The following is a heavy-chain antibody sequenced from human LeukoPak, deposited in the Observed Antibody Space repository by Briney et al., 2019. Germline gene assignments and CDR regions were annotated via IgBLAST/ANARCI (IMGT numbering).Heavy chain of an antibody. J-gene: IGHJ3*02. Sequence: SDTLSLTCAVSGYSISSGYYWGGTRHPPGRGLEWNRSTYHSGGTYYNQSLKRRVPMSGDTSKNQLALKLSAVTAADTAGYCCARPRGLLYVMTDAFDIWGQGTMVTVSS. CDR3: ARPRGLLYVMTDAFDI. V-gene: IGHV4-38-2*01. D-gene: IGHD4-11*01. CDR1: GYSISSGYY. CDR2: TYHSGGT.